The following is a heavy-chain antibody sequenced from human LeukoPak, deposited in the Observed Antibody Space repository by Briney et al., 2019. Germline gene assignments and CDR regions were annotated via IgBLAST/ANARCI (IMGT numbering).Heavy chain of an antibody. J-gene: IGHJ4*02. CDR1: GYTFTNYG. CDR2: ISGYNGNT. D-gene: IGHD1-1*01. Sequence: ASVKVSCKTSGYTFTNYGISWVRQVPAQGLEWMGRISGYNGNTNYAQKLQGRVTMTTDTSTSTAYIELRSLRSDDTVVYYCASALRTGDNYFDYWGQGTLVTVSS. V-gene: IGHV1-18*01. CDR3: ASALRTGDNYFDY.